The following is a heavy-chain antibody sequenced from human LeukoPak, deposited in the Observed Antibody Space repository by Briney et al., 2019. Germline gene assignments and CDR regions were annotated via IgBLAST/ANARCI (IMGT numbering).Heavy chain of an antibody. Sequence: ASVKVSCKASGGTFSTYAITWVRQAPGQGLEWMGGIIPIFGTANSAQKFQGRVTITADESTSTAYMELSSLRSEDTAVYYCARVRDTAMVHEYFQHWGQGTLVTVSS. CDR3: ARVRDTAMVHEYFQH. D-gene: IGHD5-18*01. J-gene: IGHJ1*01. CDR2: IIPIFGTA. V-gene: IGHV1-69*13. CDR1: GGTFSTYA.